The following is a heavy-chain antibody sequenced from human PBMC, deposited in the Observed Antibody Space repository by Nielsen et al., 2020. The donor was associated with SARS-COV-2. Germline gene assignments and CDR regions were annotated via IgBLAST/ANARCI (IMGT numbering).Heavy chain of an antibody. CDR2: IYYSGST. Sequence: SETLSLTCSVSGGSIESYEHYWSWIRQSPGKGLEWIGYIYYSGSTYYNPSLESRVTISVDTSTNQFSLRLNSVTAADTAQYYCARSRRGITMVRGVTPFDYWGQGTLVTVSS. V-gene: IGHV4-30-4*01. CDR1: GGSIESYEHY. J-gene: IGHJ4*02. D-gene: IGHD3-10*01. CDR3: ARSRRGITMVRGVTPFDY.